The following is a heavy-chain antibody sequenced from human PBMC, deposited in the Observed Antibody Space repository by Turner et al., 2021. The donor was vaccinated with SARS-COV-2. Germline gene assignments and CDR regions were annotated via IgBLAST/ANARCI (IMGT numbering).Heavy chain of an antibody. D-gene: IGHD5-12*01. CDR3: ARDGGYSGYAYFDY. Sequence: QVQLVEPGGGVVQPGRSLRLSCAASGFTFSSYGMHWVRQAPGKGLEWVAVIWYDGSNKYYADSVKGRFTISRDNSKNTLYLQMNSLRAEDTAVYYCARDGGYSGYAYFDYWGQGTLVTVSS. J-gene: IGHJ4*02. CDR1: GFTFSSYG. CDR2: IWYDGSNK. V-gene: IGHV3-33*01.